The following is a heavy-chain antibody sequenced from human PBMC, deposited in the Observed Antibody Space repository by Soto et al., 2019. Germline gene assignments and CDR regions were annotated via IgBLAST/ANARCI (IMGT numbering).Heavy chain of an antibody. Sequence: SVKVSCKVSGYTLTEWSMRWVRQAPGKELEGMGRPIHGIANYAQRFQGRVTITADKSTSTAYMELSSLRSEDTAMYYCARDDYDYIWGSYRKTFDYWGQGTLVTVSS. V-gene: IGHV1-69*04. CDR1: GYTLTEWS. CDR2: PIHGIA. CDR3: ARDDYDYIWGSYRKTFDY. J-gene: IGHJ4*02. D-gene: IGHD3-16*02.